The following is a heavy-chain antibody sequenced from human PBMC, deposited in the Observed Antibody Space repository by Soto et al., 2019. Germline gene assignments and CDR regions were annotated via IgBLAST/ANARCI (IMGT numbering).Heavy chain of an antibody. CDR1: GYTFSSYA. CDR2: INGGNGQT. Sequence: ASVKVSCKASGYTFSSYALHWVRQAPGQRLEWMGWINGGNGQTKYSQKFQGRVTFTRDTSASTAYLDLSSLRSEDTAVYYCARDQYYYDSSGYFSGYFPHWGQGTQVTV. J-gene: IGHJ1*01. D-gene: IGHD3-22*01. CDR3: ARDQYYYDSSGYFSGYFPH. V-gene: IGHV1-3*01.